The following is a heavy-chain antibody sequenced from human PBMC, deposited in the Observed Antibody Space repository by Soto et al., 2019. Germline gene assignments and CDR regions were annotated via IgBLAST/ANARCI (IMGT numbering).Heavy chain of an antibody. CDR3: ARDTTVTTFAPNERNGAFDI. CDR2: IIPIFGTA. V-gene: IGHV1-69*13. D-gene: IGHD4-17*01. J-gene: IGHJ3*02. CDR1: VGSFSVYA. Sequence: GASVKVSWKAAVGSFSVYAIGWVRQAPGQGLEWMGGIIPIFGTANYAQKFQGRVTITADESTSTAYMELSSLRSEDAAVYYCARDTTVTTFAPNERNGAFDIWGQGTMVTVSS.